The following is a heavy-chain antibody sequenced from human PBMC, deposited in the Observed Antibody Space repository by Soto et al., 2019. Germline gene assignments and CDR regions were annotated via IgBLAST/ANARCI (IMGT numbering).Heavy chain of an antibody. CDR3: ARDPGLHAPGVGPYYYGMDV. Sequence: PSETLSLTCTVSGGSISSGGYYWSWIRQHPGKGLEWIGYTYYSGSTYYNPSLKSRVTISVDTSKNQFSLKLSSVTAADTAVYYCARDPGLHAPGVGPYYYGMDVWGQGTTVTVSS. CDR2: TYYSGST. V-gene: IGHV4-31*03. CDR1: GGSISSGGYY. D-gene: IGHD2-8*01. J-gene: IGHJ6*02.